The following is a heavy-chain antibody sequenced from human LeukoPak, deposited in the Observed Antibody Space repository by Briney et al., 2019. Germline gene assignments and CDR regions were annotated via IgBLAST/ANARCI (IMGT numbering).Heavy chain of an antibody. Sequence: ASVKVSCKASGYTFTSYYMHWVRQAPGQGLEWMGWINTNTGNPTYAQGFTGRFVFSLDTSVSTAYLQISSLKAEDTAVYYCARDPTDYGSGSYPDYYYYGMDVWGQGTTVTVSS. CDR1: GYTFTSYY. CDR3: ARDPTDYGSGSYPDYYYYGMDV. J-gene: IGHJ6*02. V-gene: IGHV7-4-1*02. CDR2: INTNTGNP. D-gene: IGHD3-10*01.